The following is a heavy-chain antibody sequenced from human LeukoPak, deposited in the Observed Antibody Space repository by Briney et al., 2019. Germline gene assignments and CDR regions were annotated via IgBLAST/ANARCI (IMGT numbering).Heavy chain of an antibody. V-gene: IGHV3-64*01. D-gene: IGHD1-1*01. CDR3: ARVSKTGTFDY. Sequence: GGSLRLSCAASGFTFSSYAMHWVRQAPGKGLEYASAISSNGGSTYYANSVKGRFTISGDNSKNTLYLQMGSLRAEDMAVYYCARVSKTGTFDYWGQGTLVTVSS. CDR2: ISSNGGST. J-gene: IGHJ4*02. CDR1: GFTFSSYA.